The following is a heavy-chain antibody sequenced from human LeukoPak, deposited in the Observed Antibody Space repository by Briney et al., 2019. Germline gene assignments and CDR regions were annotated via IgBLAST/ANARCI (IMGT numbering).Heavy chain of an antibody. Sequence: SETLSLTCTVSGGSISSSSYYWGWIRQPPGKGLEWIGYIYYSGSTNYNPSLKSRVTIPVDTSKNQFSLKLSSVTAADTAVYYCARQFRDDEWYPASGGMDVWGQGTTVTVSS. CDR3: ARQFRDDEWYPASGGMDV. CDR2: IYYSGST. J-gene: IGHJ6*02. V-gene: IGHV4-61*05. D-gene: IGHD2-8*01. CDR1: GGSISSSSYY.